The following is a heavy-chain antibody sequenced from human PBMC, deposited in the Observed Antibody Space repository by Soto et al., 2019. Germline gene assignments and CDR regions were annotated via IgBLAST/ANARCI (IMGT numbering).Heavy chain of an antibody. CDR3: AREGGYGDYQDAAFDV. V-gene: IGHV1-18*01. D-gene: IGHD4-17*01. CDR2: SNVYNDRT. J-gene: IGHJ3*01. CDR1: GYSFTSYS. Sequence: QVQLVQSGAEVKKPGASVKVSCKASGYSFTSYSISWVRQAPGQGLEWMGWSNVYNDRTNYAQNIQGRVTLTTDRSTTTAYMELRSLRPDDTAVYYCAREGGYGDYQDAAFDVWGQGTLVTVSS.